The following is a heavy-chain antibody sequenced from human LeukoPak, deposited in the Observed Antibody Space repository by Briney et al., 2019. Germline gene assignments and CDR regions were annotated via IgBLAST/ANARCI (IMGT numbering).Heavy chain of an antibody. V-gene: IGHV3-21*01. Sequence: GGALRLSCAASGFTFGCYNMNWVRQAPAKGLEWVSSISSSRSYMYYADSVKGRFAISSDNAKKSLYLLMNDLTAEDKAIHKCTRDLPQPTSGWSENPWAAFDIWGQGTMVTVSS. J-gene: IGHJ3*02. CDR3: TRDLPQPTSGWSENPWAAFDI. CDR1: GFTFGCYN. D-gene: IGHD6-19*01. CDR2: ISSSRSYM.